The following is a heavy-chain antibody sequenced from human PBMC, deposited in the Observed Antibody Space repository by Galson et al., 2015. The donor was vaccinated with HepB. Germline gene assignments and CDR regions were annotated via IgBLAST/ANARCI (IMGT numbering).Heavy chain of an antibody. Sequence: SLRLSCAVSGFTFSSYAMHWVRQAPGKGLDYVSAINRNGGRTYYEDSVKGRFTVSRDNSKNTVYLQMSSLRAEDTDVYYCVKDRGSSSWWGGYFDYWGQGTLVTVSS. CDR2: INRNGGRT. CDR1: GFTFSSYA. V-gene: IGHV3-64D*06. J-gene: IGHJ4*02. CDR3: VKDRGSSSWWGGYFDY. D-gene: IGHD6-13*01.